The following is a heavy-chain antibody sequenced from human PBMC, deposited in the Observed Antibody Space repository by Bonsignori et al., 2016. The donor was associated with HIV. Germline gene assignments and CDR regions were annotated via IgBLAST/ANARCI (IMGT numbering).Heavy chain of an antibody. J-gene: IGHJ5*01. Sequence: WVRQAPGQGLEWMGGVVPLFVTANYAQRFEDRLTITADESTTTVNMELRNLRSEDTAIYFCASLLRGFNYGSLPTEDSWGQGTLVTVSS. CDR3: ASLLRGFNYGSLPTEDS. CDR2: VVPLFVTA. V-gene: IGHV1-69*01. D-gene: IGHD5-24*01.